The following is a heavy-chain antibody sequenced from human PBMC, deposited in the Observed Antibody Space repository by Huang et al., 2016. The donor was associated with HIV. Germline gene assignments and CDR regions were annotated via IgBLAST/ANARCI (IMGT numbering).Heavy chain of an antibody. Sequence: QVLLVQSGAEVRKPGSSVKVSCTAFGGTFSSYALRWVRQAPGQGLEWMGGMIPIVGTANYTQKCQGRVTITVDESTNTGYMELTRLTSEDTAVYYCARTAYSYGFRQGYNWFDPWGQGTPVTVSS. V-gene: IGHV1-69*13. CDR3: ARTAYSYGFRQGYNWFDP. D-gene: IGHD5-18*01. CDR1: GGTFSSYA. CDR2: MIPIVGTA. J-gene: IGHJ5*02.